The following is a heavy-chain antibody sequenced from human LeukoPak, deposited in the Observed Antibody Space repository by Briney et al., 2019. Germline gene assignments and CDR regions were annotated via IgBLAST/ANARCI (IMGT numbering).Heavy chain of an antibody. D-gene: IGHD6-13*01. J-gene: IGHJ5*02. CDR2: IYPGDSDT. CDR3: ARVGQQLGRDWFDP. Sequence: GESRKISCKGSGYSFTSYWIGWVRQMPGKGLEWMGIIYPGDSDTRYSPSFQGQVTISADKSISTAYLQWSSLKASDIAMYYCARVGQQLGRDWFDPWGQGTLATVSS. V-gene: IGHV5-51*01. CDR1: GYSFTSYW.